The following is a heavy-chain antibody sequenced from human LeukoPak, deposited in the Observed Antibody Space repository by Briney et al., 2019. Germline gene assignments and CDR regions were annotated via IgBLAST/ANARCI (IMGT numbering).Heavy chain of an antibody. V-gene: IGHV1-2*04. CDR3: ARGTLTAPRSAFDI. Sequence: ASVKVSCRASGYTFTGYYMSWVRQAPGQGLEWMGWINPDSGGTHYAQNFQGWVTMTRDTSISTAYMELSRLRSDDTAEYYCARGTLTAPRSAFDIWGQGTMVTVSS. D-gene: IGHD1-14*01. CDR2: INPDSGGT. J-gene: IGHJ3*02. CDR1: GYTFTGYY.